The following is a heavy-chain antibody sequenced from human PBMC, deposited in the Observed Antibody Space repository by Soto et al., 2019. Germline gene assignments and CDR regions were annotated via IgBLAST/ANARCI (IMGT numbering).Heavy chain of an antibody. V-gene: IGHV3-30*18. CDR3: AKDDRRYCSSTSCYTGIDY. Sequence: GGSLRLSCAASGFTFSSYGMHWVRQAPGKGLEWVAVISYDGSNKYYADSVKGRFTISRDNSKNTLYLQMNSLRAEDTAVYYCAKDDRRYCSSTSCYTGIDYWGQGTLVTVSS. CDR2: ISYDGSNK. CDR1: GFTFSSYG. J-gene: IGHJ4*02. D-gene: IGHD2-2*02.